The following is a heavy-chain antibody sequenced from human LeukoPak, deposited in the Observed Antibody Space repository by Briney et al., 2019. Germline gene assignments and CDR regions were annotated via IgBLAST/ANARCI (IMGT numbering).Heavy chain of an antibody. J-gene: IGHJ4*02. Sequence: RGSLRLSCTASGFTFGTFWMTWVRQAPGKGLEWVANIKEDGSEKYYVDSVKGRFTISRDNARKSLSLQMNSLRAEDTAVYYCARDVDTNYWGQGTLVTVSS. CDR3: ARDVDTNY. CDR1: GFTFGTFW. CDR2: IKEDGSEK. V-gene: IGHV3-7*03. D-gene: IGHD5-18*01.